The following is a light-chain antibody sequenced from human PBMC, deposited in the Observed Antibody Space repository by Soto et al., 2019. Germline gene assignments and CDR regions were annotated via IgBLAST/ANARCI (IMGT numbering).Light chain of an antibody. V-gene: IGLV2-8*01. Sequence: QSVLTQTPSASGSPGQSVTISCTGTSSDVGGYNYVSRYQHHPGKAPKLIIYEVYKRPSGVPDRFSGSKSGNTAALTVSGLQAEDEADYYCSSYVGTNSYVFGTGTKVTVL. CDR3: SSYVGTNSYV. J-gene: IGLJ1*01. CDR2: EVY. CDR1: SSDVGGYNY.